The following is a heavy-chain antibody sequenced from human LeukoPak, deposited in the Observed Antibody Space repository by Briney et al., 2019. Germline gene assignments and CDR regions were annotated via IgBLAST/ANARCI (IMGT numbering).Heavy chain of an antibody. Sequence: PGGSLRLSCAASGFTFSSYAMDWVRQAPGKGLEWVAFISYDGSNKYYADSVKGRFTISRDNSKNTLYLQMNSLRAEDTAVYYCVREGYCSSTSCYTLDYYYYYGMDVWGQGTTVTVSS. CDR2: ISYDGSNK. CDR1: GFTFSSYA. J-gene: IGHJ6*02. V-gene: IGHV3-30-3*01. D-gene: IGHD2-2*02. CDR3: VREGYCSSTSCYTLDYYYYYGMDV.